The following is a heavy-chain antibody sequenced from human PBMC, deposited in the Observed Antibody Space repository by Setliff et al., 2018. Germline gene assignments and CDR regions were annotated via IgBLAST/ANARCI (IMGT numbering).Heavy chain of an antibody. Sequence: GGSLRLSCAASGFTFNTYAMHWVRQAPGKGLEWLANINQRESAKLYVDSVKGRFTISRDNAENSLYLQMTSLRAEDTAVYYCARTDGTNLGYFDNWGQGTLVTVSS. J-gene: IGHJ4*02. D-gene: IGHD2-8*01. CDR3: ARTDGTNLGYFDN. CDR2: INQRESAK. CDR1: GFTFNTYA. V-gene: IGHV3-7*03.